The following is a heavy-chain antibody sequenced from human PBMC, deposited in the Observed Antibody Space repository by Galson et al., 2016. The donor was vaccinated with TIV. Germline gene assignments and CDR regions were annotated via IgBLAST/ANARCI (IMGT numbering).Heavy chain of an antibody. Sequence: SVKVSCKASGYTFTSYSMHWVRQAPGQGLEWMGIINPSGGSTSYAPKFHGRVTVTRDTYTRTVYMEMNSLRSEDTAIYYCVREGMYRTGWYEDNWGQGTLVTVSS. CDR3: VREGMYRTGWYEDN. J-gene: IGHJ4*02. D-gene: IGHD6-19*01. CDR1: GYTFTSYS. CDR2: INPSGGST. V-gene: IGHV1-46*01.